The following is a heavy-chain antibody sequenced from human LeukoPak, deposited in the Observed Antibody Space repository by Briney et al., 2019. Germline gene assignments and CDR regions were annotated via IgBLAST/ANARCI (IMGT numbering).Heavy chain of an antibody. CDR1: GGSISSYY. D-gene: IGHD6-13*01. CDR3: AREGQQLVGY. J-gene: IGHJ4*02. Sequence: SETLSLTCTVSGGSISSYYWSWIRQPPGKGLEWIGYIHYSGSTNYNPSLKSRVTISADTSKNQFSLKLSSVTAADTAVYYCAREGQQLVGYWGQGTLVTVSS. CDR2: IHYSGST. V-gene: IGHV4-59*12.